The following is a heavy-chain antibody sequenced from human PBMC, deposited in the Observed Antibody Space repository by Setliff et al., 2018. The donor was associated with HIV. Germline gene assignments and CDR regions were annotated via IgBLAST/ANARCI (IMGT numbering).Heavy chain of an antibody. D-gene: IGHD3-22*01. CDR1: GGSIWNYY. CDR2: IYYSGST. CDR3: GRQVPVPGVAVTPIDY. V-gene: IGHV4-39*01. J-gene: IGHJ4*02. Sequence: SETLSLTCTVSGGSIWNYYWSWIRQPPGKGLEWIGTIYYSGSTYYNPSLKSRVTISTDTSKNQFSLKVRSVTAADTAVYYCGRQVPVPGVAVTPIDYWGQGTLVTVSS.